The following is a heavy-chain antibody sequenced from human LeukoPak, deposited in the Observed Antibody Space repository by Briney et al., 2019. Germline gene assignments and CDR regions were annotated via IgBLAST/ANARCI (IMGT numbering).Heavy chain of an antibody. CDR3: ARASTGQYDY. D-gene: IGHD2-8*02. V-gene: IGHV5-51*01. J-gene: IGHJ4*02. CDR2: IYPDDSDT. Sequence: GESLKISCKGSGYSFTNYWIAWVRQMPGKGLEWMGIIYPDDSDTRYSPSFQGQVTISADKSITTAYLQWSRLKASDTAMYYCARASTGQYDYWGPGTLVTVSS. CDR1: GYSFTNYW.